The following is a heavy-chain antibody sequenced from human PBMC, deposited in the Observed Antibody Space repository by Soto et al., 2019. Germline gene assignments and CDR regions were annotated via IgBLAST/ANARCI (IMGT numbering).Heavy chain of an antibody. D-gene: IGHD3-3*01. CDR1: GGSISSYY. CDR3: ARADPYYDFWSGYSGDWFDP. CDR2: IYYSGST. J-gene: IGHJ5*02. V-gene: IGHV4-59*01. Sequence: PSETLSLTCXVSGGSISSYYWSWFRQPPGKGLEWIGYIYYSGSTNYNPSLKSRVTTSVDTSKNQFSLKLSSVTAADTAVYYCARADPYYDFWSGYSGDWFDPWGQGTLVTVSS.